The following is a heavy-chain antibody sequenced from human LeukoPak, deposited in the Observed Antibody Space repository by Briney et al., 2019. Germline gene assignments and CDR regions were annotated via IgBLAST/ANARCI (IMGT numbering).Heavy chain of an antibody. CDR3: AKQLGYSYNGFEP. D-gene: IGHD5-18*01. V-gene: IGHV3-23*01. Sequence: VGSLRLSCAAPGFTFSSYAMSWVRPAPGKGLEWVSAISGSGGSTYYADSVKGRFTISRDNSKNTLYMQMNSLRAEDTAVYYCAKQLGYSYNGFEPWGQGTLVTVSS. J-gene: IGHJ5*02. CDR1: GFTFSSYA. CDR2: ISGSGGST.